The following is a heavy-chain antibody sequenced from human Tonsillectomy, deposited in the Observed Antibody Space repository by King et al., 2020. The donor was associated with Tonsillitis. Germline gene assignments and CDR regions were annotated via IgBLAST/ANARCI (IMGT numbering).Heavy chain of an antibody. CDR3: ARGRAYCSGGSCYKDYYYYGMDV. CDR1: GDSVSSNSAA. Sequence: HVQLPQSGPGLVKPSQTLSLTCAISGDSVSSNSAAWNWIRQSPSRGLEWLGRTYYRSKWYNDYAVSVKSRITINPDTSKNQFSLQLNSVTPEDTAVYYCARGRAYCSGGSCYKDYYYYGMDVWGQGTTVTVSS. V-gene: IGHV6-1*01. D-gene: IGHD2-15*01. CDR2: TYYRSKWYN. J-gene: IGHJ6*02.